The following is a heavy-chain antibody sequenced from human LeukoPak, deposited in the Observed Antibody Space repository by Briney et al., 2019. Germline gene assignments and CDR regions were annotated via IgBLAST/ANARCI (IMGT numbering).Heavy chain of an antibody. J-gene: IGHJ4*02. D-gene: IGHD1-26*01. CDR2: MNPNSGNT. Sequence: VSVKVSCKASGYTFTSYDINWVRQATGQGLEWMGWMNPNSGNTGYAQKFQGRVTMTRNTSISTAYMELSSLRSEDTAVYYCARTPSKPRSHSGSYDFDYWGQGTLVTASS. CDR1: GYTFTSYD. CDR3: ARTPSKPRSHSGSYDFDY. V-gene: IGHV1-8*01.